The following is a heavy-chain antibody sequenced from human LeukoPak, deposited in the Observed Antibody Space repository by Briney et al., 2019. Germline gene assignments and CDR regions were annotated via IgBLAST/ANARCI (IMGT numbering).Heavy chain of an antibody. CDR3: AILGYPRNYYYYYMDV. J-gene: IGHJ6*03. CDR1: GFTFSSYS. V-gene: IGHV4-34*08. CDR2: INHSGST. Sequence: PGGSLRLSCAASGFTFSSYSMNWVRQPPGKGLEWIGEINHSGSTNYNPSLKSRVTISVDTSKNQFSLKLSSVTAADTAVYYCAILGYPRNYYYYYMDVWGKGTTVTVSS. D-gene: IGHD5-18*01.